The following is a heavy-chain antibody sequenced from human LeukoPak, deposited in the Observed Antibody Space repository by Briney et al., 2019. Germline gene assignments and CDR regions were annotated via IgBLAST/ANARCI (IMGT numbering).Heavy chain of an antibody. CDR2: INHSGST. Sequence: SETLSLTCAVYGGSFSGYYWSWIRQPPGKGLEWIGEINHSGSTNYNPSLKSRVTISVDTSKNQFSLKLSSETAADTAVYYCARGRRGIVGATTWRYXGQGTLVTVSS. CDR3: ARGRRGIVGATTWRY. V-gene: IGHV4-34*01. D-gene: IGHD1-26*01. CDR1: GGSFSGYY. J-gene: IGHJ4*02.